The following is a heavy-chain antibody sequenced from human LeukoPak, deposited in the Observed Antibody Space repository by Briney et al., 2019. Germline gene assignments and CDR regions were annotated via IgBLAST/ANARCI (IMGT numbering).Heavy chain of an antibody. CDR1: GFTFSSYE. D-gene: IGHD3-10*01. J-gene: IGHJ4*02. CDR2: ISSSGSTI. Sequence: PGGSLRLSCAASGFTFSSYEMNWVRQAPGKGLEWVSYISSSGSTIYYADSVKGRFTISRDNAKNSLYLQMNTLRAEDTAVYYCARDDTSAHFFDYWGQGTLVTVSS. CDR3: ARDDTSAHFFDY. V-gene: IGHV3-48*03.